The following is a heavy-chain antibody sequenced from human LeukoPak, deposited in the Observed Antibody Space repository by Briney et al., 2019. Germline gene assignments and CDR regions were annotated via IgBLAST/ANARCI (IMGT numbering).Heavy chain of an antibody. CDR2: SNHRGST. J-gene: IGHJ5*02. CDR1: GGSFSGYY. D-gene: IGHD6-19*01. V-gene: IGHV4-34*01. Sequence: SETLSLTCAVYGGSFSGYYCSWIRQPPWKGLELNGESNHRGSTNYNPSLKIRVTIPVDTSKNQFSLKLSSVTAADTAVYYCARGGYSSGWYWKKRNWFDPWGQGTLVTVSS. CDR3: ARGGYSSGWYWKKRNWFDP.